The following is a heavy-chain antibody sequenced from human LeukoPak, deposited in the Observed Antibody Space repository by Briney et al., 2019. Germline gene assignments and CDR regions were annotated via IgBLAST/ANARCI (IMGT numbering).Heavy chain of an antibody. J-gene: IGHJ5*02. D-gene: IGHD7-27*01. CDR1: GFTFSSYA. V-gene: IGHV3-30*04. CDR2: ISYDGSNK. CDR3: ARDGRSGPNWFDP. Sequence: GRSLRLSCAASGFTFSSYAMHWVRQAPGKGLEWVAVISYDGSNKYYADSVKGRFTISRDNAKNSLYLQMNSLRAEDTAVYYCARDGRSGPNWFDPWGQGTLVTVSS.